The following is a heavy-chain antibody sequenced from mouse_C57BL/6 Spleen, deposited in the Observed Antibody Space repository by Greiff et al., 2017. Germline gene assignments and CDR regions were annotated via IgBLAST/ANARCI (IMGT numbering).Heavy chain of an antibody. D-gene: IGHD1-1*01. CDR3: ARDYYYFDY. J-gene: IGHJ2*01. CDR1: GFSFSDYG. CDR2: ISSGSSTI. V-gene: IGHV5-17*01. Sequence: EVQRVESGGGLVKPGGSLKLPCAASGFSFSDYGMHWVRQAPEKGLEWVAYISSGSSTIYYADTVKGRFTISRDNAKNTLFLQMTSLRSEDTAMYYCARDYYYFDYWGQGTTLTVSS.